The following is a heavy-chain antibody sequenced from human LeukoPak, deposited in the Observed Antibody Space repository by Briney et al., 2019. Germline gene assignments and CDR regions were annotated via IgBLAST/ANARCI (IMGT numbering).Heavy chain of an antibody. V-gene: IGHV1-69*13. CDR1: GGTFSSYA. Sequence: SVKVSCKASGGTFSSYAISWVRQAPGQGLEWMGGIIPIFGTANYAQKFQGRVTITADESTSTAYMELSSLRSEDTAVYYCASSRADDFWSGYYYYYYGMDVWGQGTTVTVSS. CDR2: IIPIFGTA. D-gene: IGHD3-3*01. J-gene: IGHJ6*02. CDR3: ASSRADDFWSGYYYYYYGMDV.